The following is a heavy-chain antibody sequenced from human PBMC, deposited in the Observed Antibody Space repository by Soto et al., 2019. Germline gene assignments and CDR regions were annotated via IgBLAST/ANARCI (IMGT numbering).Heavy chain of an antibody. CDR1: GGSISSYY. CDR2: IYYSGST. V-gene: IGHV4-59*01. CDR3: ARSPLTYYYDSSGYDYFDY. J-gene: IGHJ4*02. D-gene: IGHD3-22*01. Sequence: SETLSLTCTVSGGSISSYYWSWIRQPPGKGLEWIGYIYYSGSTNYNPSLKSRVTISVDTSKNQFSLKLSSVTAADTAVYYCARSPLTYYYDSSGYDYFDYWGQGTLVTVSS.